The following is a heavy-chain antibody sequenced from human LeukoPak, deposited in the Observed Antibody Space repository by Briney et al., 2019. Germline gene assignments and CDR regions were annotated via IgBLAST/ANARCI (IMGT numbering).Heavy chain of an antibody. D-gene: IGHD6-19*01. CDR3: AKGSKAVLFTRDHYMDV. Sequence: GGSLRLSCAASGFTFSSYAMSWVRQAPGKGLEWVSAISGSGVSTNYADSVKGRFTISRDNSKNTLYLQMNSLRAEDTAVYFCAKGSKAVLFTRDHYMDVWGKGTTVTISS. J-gene: IGHJ6*03. CDR1: GFTFSSYA. CDR2: ISGSGVST. V-gene: IGHV3-23*01.